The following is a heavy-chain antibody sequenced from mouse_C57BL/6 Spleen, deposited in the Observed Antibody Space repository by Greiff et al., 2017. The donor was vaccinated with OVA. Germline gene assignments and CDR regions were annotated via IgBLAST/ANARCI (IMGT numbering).Heavy chain of an antibody. V-gene: IGHV1-26*01. J-gene: IGHJ2*01. Sequence: VQLQQSGPELVKPGASVKISCKASGYTFTDYYMNWVKQSHGKSLEWIGDINPNNGGTSYNQKFKGKATLTVDKSSSTAYMELRSLTSEDSAVYYCARWAGREGLYYFDYWGQGTTLTVSS. CDR2: INPNNGGT. CDR1: GYTFTDYY. D-gene: IGHD3-3*01. CDR3: ARWAGREGLYYFDY.